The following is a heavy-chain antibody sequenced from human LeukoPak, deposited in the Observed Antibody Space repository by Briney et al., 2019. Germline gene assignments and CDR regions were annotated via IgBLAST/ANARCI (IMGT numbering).Heavy chain of an antibody. Sequence: GGSLRLSCAASGFTFSGSAMHWVRQASGKGLEWVGRIRSKANSYATAYAASVKGRFTISRDDSKNTAYLQMNSLKTEDTAVYYCTSGKAAAAVKVVDYWGRGTLVTVSS. CDR2: IRSKANSYAT. CDR1: GFTFSGSA. V-gene: IGHV3-73*01. D-gene: IGHD6-13*01. J-gene: IGHJ4*02. CDR3: TSGKAAAAVKVVDY.